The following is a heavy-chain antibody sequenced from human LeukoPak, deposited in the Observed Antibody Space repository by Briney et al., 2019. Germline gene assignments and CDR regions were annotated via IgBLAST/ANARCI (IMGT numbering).Heavy chain of an antibody. CDR2: MNPYSGIT. CDR1: GYTFTSSYD. J-gene: IGHJ6*02. Sequence: GASVKVSCKASGYTFTSSYDINWVRQAPGQGLEWMGWMNPYSGITGYPQKFQGRVTMTRDTSISTGYMELSRLRSDDTAVYYCAGGITTRHFYYGMDVWGQGTTVTVSS. CDR3: AGGITTRHFYYGMDV. V-gene: IGHV1-8*01. D-gene: IGHD3-22*01.